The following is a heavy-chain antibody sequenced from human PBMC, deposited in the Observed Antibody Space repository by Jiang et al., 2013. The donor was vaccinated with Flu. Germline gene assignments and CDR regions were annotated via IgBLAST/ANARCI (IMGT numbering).Heavy chain of an antibody. V-gene: IGHV1-18*01. CDR2: ISAYNGYT. J-gene: IGHJ4*02. Sequence: SGAEVKKPGASVKVSCKASGYTFTSYGITWVRQAPGQGLEWMGWISAYNGYTNYAQKLQGRLTMTTDTSTSTAHMELRSLRSDDTAVYYCARVRIPTAEAIGYSDYWGQGTLVTVSS. CDR1: GYTFTSYG. D-gene: IGHD2-15*01. CDR3: ARVRIPTAEAIGYSDY.